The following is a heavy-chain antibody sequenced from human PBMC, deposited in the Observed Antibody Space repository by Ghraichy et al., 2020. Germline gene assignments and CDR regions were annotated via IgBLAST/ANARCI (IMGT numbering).Heavy chain of an antibody. Sequence: GGSLRLSCTASEFTFKIYWMSWVRQAPGKGLEWVANINQDGSEKNYVDSVKGRFSISRDSAKNSLDLQMNSLRAEDSAVYYCARGGYYFDYWGQGTLVTVSS. CDR1: EFTFKIYW. V-gene: IGHV3-7*03. D-gene: IGHD1-14*01. CDR2: INQDGSEK. CDR3: ARGGYYFDY. J-gene: IGHJ4*02.